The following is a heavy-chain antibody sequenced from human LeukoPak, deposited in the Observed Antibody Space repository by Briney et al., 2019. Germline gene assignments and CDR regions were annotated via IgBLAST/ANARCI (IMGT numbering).Heavy chain of an antibody. V-gene: IGHV3-23*01. J-gene: IGHJ4*02. CDR1: GFTFSSYT. Sequence: PGGSLRLSCAASGFTFSSYTMSGVRQAPGKGLEWVSAISGSGNSAYYADSVKGRFTTSRDNSKSTLYLQMNSLRTEDTAMYYCAKESGKFDYWGQGTLVAVSS. CDR3: AKESGKFDY. CDR2: ISGSGNSA.